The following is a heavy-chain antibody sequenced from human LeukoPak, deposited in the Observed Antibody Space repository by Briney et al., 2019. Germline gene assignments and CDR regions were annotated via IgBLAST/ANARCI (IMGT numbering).Heavy chain of an antibody. CDR2: IWYDGSNK. Sequence: GGSLRLSCAASGFTFSSHGMHWVRQAPGKGLEWVAVIWYDGSNKYYADSVKGRFTISRDNSKNTLYLQMKSLRAEDTAVYYCARDGTGSNSGWYIHWGQGALVTVSS. CDR1: GFTFSSHG. CDR3: ARDGTGSNSGWYIH. J-gene: IGHJ4*02. V-gene: IGHV3-33*01. D-gene: IGHD6-19*01.